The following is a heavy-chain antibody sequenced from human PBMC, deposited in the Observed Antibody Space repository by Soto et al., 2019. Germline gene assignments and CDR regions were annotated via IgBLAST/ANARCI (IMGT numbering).Heavy chain of an antibody. J-gene: IGHJ4*02. CDR1: GFTFTSYA. CDR2: ISGSGSST. V-gene: IGHV3-23*01. D-gene: IGHD1-26*01. CDR3: AKVHKPGTYFDY. Sequence: GGSLRLSCASSGFTFTSYAMSWVRQAPGKGLEWVSSISGSGSSTYYADSVKGRFAVSRDNAKNTLYLQMNSLRAEDTAVYYCAKVHKPGTYFDYWGQGSLVTVSS.